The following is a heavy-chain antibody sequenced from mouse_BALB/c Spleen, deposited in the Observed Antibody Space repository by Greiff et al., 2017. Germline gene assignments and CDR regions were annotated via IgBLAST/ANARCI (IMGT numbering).Heavy chain of an antibody. CDR1: GFTFSDYY. Sequence: VMLVESGGGLVKPGGSLKLSCAASGFTFSDYYMYWVRQTPEKRLEWVATISDGGSYTYYPDSVKGRFTISRDNAKNNLYLQMSSLKSEDTAMYYCARGGYDYLAYWGQGTLVTVSA. J-gene: IGHJ3*01. CDR2: ISDGGSYT. D-gene: IGHD2-4*01. V-gene: IGHV5-4*02. CDR3: ARGGYDYLAY.